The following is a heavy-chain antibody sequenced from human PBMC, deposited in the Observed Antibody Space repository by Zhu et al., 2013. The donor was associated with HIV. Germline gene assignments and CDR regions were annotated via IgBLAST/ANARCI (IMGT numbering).Heavy chain of an antibody. V-gene: IGHV1-2*02. D-gene: IGHD7-27*01. CDR2: INPNSGGT. Sequence: QVQLVQSGAEVKKPGSSVKVSCKASGYTFTGYYLHWVRQAPGRGFEWVGWINPNSGGTKSAQKFQGRLTMARDTSISTVYMELRRLRSDDTAVYYCVRNRGWELGDYWGQGTLITVSS. CDR3: VRNRGWELGDY. J-gene: IGHJ4*02. CDR1: GYTFTGYY.